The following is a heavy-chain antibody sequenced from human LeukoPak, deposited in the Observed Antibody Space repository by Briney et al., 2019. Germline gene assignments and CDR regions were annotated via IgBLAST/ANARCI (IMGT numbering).Heavy chain of an antibody. CDR3: GRNGAYNLDP. Sequence: PSETLSLTCAVYGGSLSGYYWSWIRQPPGKGLEWIGEINHSGSTNYNPSLKSRVTISVDTSKNQFSLKLSSVTAADTAVYYCGRNGAYNLDPWGQGILVTVSS. CDR1: GGSLSGYY. CDR2: INHSGST. V-gene: IGHV4-34*01. D-gene: IGHD5-24*01. J-gene: IGHJ5*02.